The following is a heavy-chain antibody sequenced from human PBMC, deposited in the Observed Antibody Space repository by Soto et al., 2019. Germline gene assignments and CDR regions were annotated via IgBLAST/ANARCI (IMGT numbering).Heavy chain of an antibody. J-gene: IGHJ6*02. CDR3: ARHEAARPLYYYGMDV. D-gene: IGHD6-6*01. Sequence: ESLKISCKGSGYSFTSYWISWVRQIPGKGLEWMGRIDPSDSYTNYSPSFQGHVTISADKSISTAYLQWSSLKASDTAMYYCARHEAARPLYYYGMDVWGQGTTVTVSS. V-gene: IGHV5-10-1*01. CDR2: IDPSDSYT. CDR1: GYSFTSYW.